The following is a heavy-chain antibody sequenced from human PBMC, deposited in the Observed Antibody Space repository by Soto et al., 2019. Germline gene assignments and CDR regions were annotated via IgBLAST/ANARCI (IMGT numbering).Heavy chain of an antibody. J-gene: IGHJ4*02. Sequence: LXLSCAASVITFSYYVMHWVRQAPCKGLEWVAGVWKDGSNRYYVDSVKGRFTISRDNSKNTLYLQMNSLRDEDTAVYYCAKVPRGSNFGYYNFWGQGTLVTVS. CDR1: VITFSYYV. CDR3: AKVPRGSNFGYYNF. V-gene: IGHV3-30*18. CDR2: VWKDGSNR. D-gene: IGHD5-18*01.